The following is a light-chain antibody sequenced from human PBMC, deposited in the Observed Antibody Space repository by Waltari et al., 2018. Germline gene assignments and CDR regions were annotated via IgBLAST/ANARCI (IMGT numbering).Light chain of an antibody. V-gene: IGKV3-20*01. Sequence: EIVLTQSPGTLSLSPGARATLSCRASQSITRYLVWYQQKPGQAPRLIINEASRRATGSPDRFSGIGSGTDFSLTISRLEPEDFAVYYCQNYERLPATFGQGTKVEIK. J-gene: IGKJ1*01. CDR3: QNYERLPAT. CDR2: EAS. CDR1: QSITRY.